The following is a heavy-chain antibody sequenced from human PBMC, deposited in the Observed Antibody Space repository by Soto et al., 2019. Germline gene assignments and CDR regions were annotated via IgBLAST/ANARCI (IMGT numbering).Heavy chain of an antibody. CDR2: IHYSGAI. D-gene: IGHD3-16*01. J-gene: IGHJ5*02. CDR1: GVSINHYY. CDR3: AILPGGGDPNNYLDP. V-gene: IGHV4-59*01. Sequence: PSETLSLTCTVSGVSINHYYWNWLRQPPGKGLEWIGYIHYSGAIKQNPSLRSRVTSSVDMSKNQFSLKVSSVTAADTAVYYCAILPGGGDPNNYLDPWGQGTLVTVSS.